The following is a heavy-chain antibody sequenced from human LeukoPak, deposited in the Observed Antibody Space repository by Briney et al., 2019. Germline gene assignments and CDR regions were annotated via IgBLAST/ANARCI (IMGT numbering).Heavy chain of an antibody. Sequence: ASVKVSCKASGGTFSSYAISWVRQAPGQGLEWMGIINPSGGSTSYAQKFQGRVTMTRDMSTSTVYMELSSLRSEDTAVYYCARVVCSSGWRHDAFDIWGQGTMVTVSS. V-gene: IGHV1-46*01. CDR2: INPSGGST. CDR3: ARVVCSSGWRHDAFDI. CDR1: GGTFSSYA. J-gene: IGHJ3*02. D-gene: IGHD6-19*01.